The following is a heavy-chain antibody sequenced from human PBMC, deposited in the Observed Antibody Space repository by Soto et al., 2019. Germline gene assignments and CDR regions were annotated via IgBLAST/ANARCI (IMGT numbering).Heavy chain of an antibody. J-gene: IGHJ4*02. V-gene: IGHV2-5*02. Sequence: QITLKESGPTLVKPTQTLTLTCDFSGFSLSTTGVGVGWIRQPPGKALEWLAFIYWDDDERYRPSLKSRLTITKDTSKTQVVLTMANMDPVDTATYYCARTSVNWGSRGLIDHWGQGTLVTVSS. CDR2: IYWDDDE. CDR1: GFSLSTTGVG. D-gene: IGHD7-27*01. CDR3: ARTSVNWGSRGLIDH.